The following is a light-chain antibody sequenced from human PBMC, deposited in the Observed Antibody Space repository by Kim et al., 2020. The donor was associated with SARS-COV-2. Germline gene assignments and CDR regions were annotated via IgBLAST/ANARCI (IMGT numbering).Light chain of an antibody. Sequence: GQSITISCPGTSSDVGGYNYVSWYQQHPGKAPNLMIYDVSKRPSGVSNRFSGSKSGNTASLTISGLQAEDEADYYCSSYTSSSTLVFGGGTQLTVL. CDR3: SSYTSSSTLV. CDR2: DVS. J-gene: IGLJ3*02. V-gene: IGLV2-14*04. CDR1: SSDVGGYNY.